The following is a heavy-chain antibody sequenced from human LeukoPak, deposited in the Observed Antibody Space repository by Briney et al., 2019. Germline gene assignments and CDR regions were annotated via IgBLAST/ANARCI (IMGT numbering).Heavy chain of an antibody. Sequence: PGGSLRLSCAASGFTFSSYGMHWVRQAPGKGLEWVAFIRYDGSTKYYADSVKGRFTISRDNSKNTLYLQMNSLRAEDTAVYYCAKDEYCSSTSCYTGGGAWNWFDPWGQGTLVTVSS. D-gene: IGHD2-2*02. CDR3: AKDEYCSSTSCYTGGGAWNWFDP. CDR2: IRYDGSTK. V-gene: IGHV3-30*02. CDR1: GFTFSSYG. J-gene: IGHJ5*02.